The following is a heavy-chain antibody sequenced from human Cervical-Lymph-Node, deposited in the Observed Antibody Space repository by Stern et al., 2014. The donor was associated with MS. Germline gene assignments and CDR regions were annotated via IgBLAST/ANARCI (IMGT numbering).Heavy chain of an antibody. CDR3: AKVAYSGNALDY. J-gene: IGHJ4*02. CDR1: EFTFSAYS. V-gene: IGHV3-23*04. CDR2: IISSGGVT. Sequence: EVQLVESGGGLVQPGGSLRLSCAASEFTFSAYSMTWVRQAPEKGLEWVATIISSGGVTYYADSVKGRFTIARDKSKNTLTLQMKSLRAEDTAVYFCAKVAYSGNALDYWGQGTLVIVSS. D-gene: IGHD4-23*01.